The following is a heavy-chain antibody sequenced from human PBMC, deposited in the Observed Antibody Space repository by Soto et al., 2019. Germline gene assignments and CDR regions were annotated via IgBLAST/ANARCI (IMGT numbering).Heavy chain of an antibody. Sequence: QVQLVASGGGVVQPGRSLRLSCAASGFTFSSYGKHWVRQAPGKGLEWVAVIWYDGSNKYYADSVKGRFTISRDISKNTLYLQMNSLRAEDTAVYYCAREDTAMATESDFDYWGQGTLVTVSS. D-gene: IGHD5-18*01. V-gene: IGHV3-33*01. CDR3: AREDTAMATESDFDY. J-gene: IGHJ4*02. CDR2: IWYDGSNK. CDR1: GFTFSSYG.